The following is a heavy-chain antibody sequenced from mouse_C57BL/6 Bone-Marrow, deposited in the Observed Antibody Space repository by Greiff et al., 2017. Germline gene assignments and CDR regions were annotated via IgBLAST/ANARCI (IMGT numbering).Heavy chain of an antibody. CDR3: ARFDAGWFAY. CDR1: GYTFTSYW. J-gene: IGHJ3*01. Sequence: QVQLQQPGAELVRPGSSVKLSCKASGYTFTSYWMHWVKQRPIQGLEWIGNIDPSDSETHYTQKFKDKATLTVDKSSRTAYMQLSSLTSEDSAVYYCARFDAGWFAYWGQGTLVTVSA. V-gene: IGHV1-52*01. CDR2: IDPSDSET.